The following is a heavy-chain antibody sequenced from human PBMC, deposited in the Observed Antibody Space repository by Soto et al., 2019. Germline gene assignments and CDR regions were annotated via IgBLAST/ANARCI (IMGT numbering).Heavy chain of an antibody. CDR1: GFTFSSYS. CDR3: ARDIDYYDSSGYYRDY. V-gene: IGHV3-21*01. D-gene: IGHD3-22*01. Sequence: EVQLVESGGGLVKPGGSLRLSCAASGFTFSSYSMNWVRQAPGKGLEWVSSISSSSSYIYYADSVKGRFTISRVNAKNSLYLQMNSLRAEDTAVYYCARDIDYYDSSGYYRDYWGQGTLVTVSS. CDR2: ISSSSSYI. J-gene: IGHJ4*02.